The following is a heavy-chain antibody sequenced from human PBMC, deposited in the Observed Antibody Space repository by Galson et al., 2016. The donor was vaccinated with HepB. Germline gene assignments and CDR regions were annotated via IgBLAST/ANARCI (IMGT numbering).Heavy chain of an antibody. CDR3: AKDRGPNQPVRSKPIYWYFDL. D-gene: IGHD3-10*01. CDR2: ISYDGSNK. CDR1: GFSFSSFG. V-gene: IGHV3-30*18. Sequence: SLRLSCAASGFSFSSFGMHWVRQAPGKGLEWVAVISYDGSNKYYADSVKGRFTISRDNSKNTSYLQMSSLRPEDTAIYYCAKDRGPNQPVRSKPIYWYFDLWGRGTLVSVSS. J-gene: IGHJ2*01.